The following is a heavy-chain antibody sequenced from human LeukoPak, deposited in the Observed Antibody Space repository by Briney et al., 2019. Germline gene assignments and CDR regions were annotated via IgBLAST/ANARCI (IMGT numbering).Heavy chain of an antibody. CDR3: AKARGYCSGGTCYSGFDY. V-gene: IGHV3-23*01. D-gene: IGHD2-15*01. CDR1: RFTFSGYA. Sequence: GGSLRLSCAASRFTFSGYAMSWVRQAPGKGLEWVSTITGSGDTTYYADSVKGRFTISRDNPKNMLYLQMNSLRAEDTAVYYCAKARGYCSGGTCYSGFDYWGQGTLVTVSS. J-gene: IGHJ4*02. CDR2: ITGSGDTT.